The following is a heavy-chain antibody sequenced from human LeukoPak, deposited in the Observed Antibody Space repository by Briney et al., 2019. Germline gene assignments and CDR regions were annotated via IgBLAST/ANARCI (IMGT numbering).Heavy chain of an antibody. Sequence: GGSLRLSCAASGFTVSTHYMTWVRQAPGKGLECVSVIYSGGSTYYADSVKGRFTVSRDNSKNTLYLQMNSLRAEDTAMYYCARGLGYCTSTTCLLPFDYWGQGTLVTVSS. CDR2: IYSGGST. CDR3: ARGLGYCTSTTCLLPFDY. J-gene: IGHJ4*02. D-gene: IGHD2-2*01. V-gene: IGHV3-53*01. CDR1: GFTVSTHY.